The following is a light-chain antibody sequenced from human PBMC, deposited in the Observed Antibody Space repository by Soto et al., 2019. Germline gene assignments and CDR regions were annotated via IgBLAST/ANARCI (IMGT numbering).Light chain of an antibody. Sequence: ILVTQSPATLSVSPGERATLSCRASQSVSSNLAWYQQKPGQAPRLLIYGASTRATGIPARFSGSGSGTEFSLTISSLQSEDFEVYYCQEYNHWPCTFGGGTKV. CDR3: QEYNHWPCT. CDR2: GAS. V-gene: IGKV3-15*01. CDR1: QSVSSN. J-gene: IGKJ4*01.